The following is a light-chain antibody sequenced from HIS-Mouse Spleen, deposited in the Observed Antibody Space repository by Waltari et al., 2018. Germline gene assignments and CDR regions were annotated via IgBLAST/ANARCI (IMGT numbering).Light chain of an antibody. Sequence: QSALTQPASVSGSPGQSIPISCTRTSSDVGGYNYVSWYQQHPGKAPKLMIYDVSNRPSGVSNRFSGSKSGNTASLTISGLQAEDEADYYCSSYTSSSTLVFGGGTKLTVL. V-gene: IGLV2-14*03. CDR1: SSDVGGYNY. CDR3: SSYTSSSTLV. CDR2: DVS. J-gene: IGLJ3*02.